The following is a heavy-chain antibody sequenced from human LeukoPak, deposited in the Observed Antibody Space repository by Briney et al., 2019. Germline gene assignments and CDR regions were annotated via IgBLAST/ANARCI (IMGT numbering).Heavy chain of an antibody. D-gene: IGHD6-13*01. CDR2: ISGSGGST. V-gene: IGHV3-23*01. J-gene: IGHJ4*02. CDR1: GFTFSSYV. CDR3: AKTPGIAAAGTVDY. Sequence: GGSLRLSCAASGFTFSSYVMSWVRQAPGKGLEWVSAISGSGGSTYYADSVKGRFTISRDNSKNTLYLQMNSLRAEDTAVYYCAKTPGIAAAGTVDYWGQGTLVTVSS.